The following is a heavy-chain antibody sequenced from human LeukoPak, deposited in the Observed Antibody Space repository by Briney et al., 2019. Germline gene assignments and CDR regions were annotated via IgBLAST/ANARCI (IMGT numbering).Heavy chain of an antibody. CDR1: GGSFSGYY. CDR2: INHSGST. V-gene: IGHV4-34*01. J-gene: IGHJ5*02. CDR3: ARLAGYGGLAWFDP. Sequence: PSETLSLTCAVYGGSFSGYYWSWIRQPPGKGLEWIGEINHSGSTNYNPSLKSQVTISVDTSKNQFSLKLSSVTAADTAVYYCARLAGYGGLAWFDPWGQGTLVTVSS. D-gene: IGHD5-12*01.